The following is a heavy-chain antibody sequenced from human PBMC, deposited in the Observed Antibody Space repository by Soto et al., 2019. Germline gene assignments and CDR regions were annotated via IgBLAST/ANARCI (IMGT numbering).Heavy chain of an antibody. J-gene: IGHJ3*02. D-gene: IGHD2-15*01. CDR3: AAELYSRGSCRSFDI. V-gene: IGHV1-58*01. CDR1: GFTFSRSA. Sequence: ASVKVSCKTSGFTFSRSAVQWVRQARGQRLEWIGWINVGNGEKNYAQKVQERITITRDMSTSTAYMELSGLRSEDTAVYYCAAELYSRGSCRSFDIWRQGTMVTVSS. CDR2: INVGNGEK.